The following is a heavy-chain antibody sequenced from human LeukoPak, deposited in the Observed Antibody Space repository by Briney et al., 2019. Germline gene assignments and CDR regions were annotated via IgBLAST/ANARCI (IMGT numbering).Heavy chain of an antibody. CDR1: GFTFSSYA. V-gene: IGHV3-23*01. CDR3: AKAYGSSWYYFDY. D-gene: IGHD6-13*01. J-gene: IGHJ4*02. Sequence: PGGSLRLSCAASGFTFSSYAMSWVRQAPGEGLEWVSTISGSGGSTYYADSVKGRFTISRDNSKNTLYLQMNSLRAEDTAVYYCAKAYGSSWYYFDYWGQGTLVTVSS. CDR2: ISGSGGST.